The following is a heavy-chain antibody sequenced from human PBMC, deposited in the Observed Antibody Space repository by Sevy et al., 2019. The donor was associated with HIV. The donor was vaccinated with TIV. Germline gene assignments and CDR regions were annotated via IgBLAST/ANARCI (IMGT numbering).Heavy chain of an antibody. Sequence: GSLRLSCAASGFTFSNFWMSWVRQAPGKGLEFVANIKQDGSENFYADSVKGRFTISRDNAKNSLFLQMNNLRGEETAVYYCARDHPSTAPFDYWGQGTLVTVSS. J-gene: IGHJ4*02. CDR3: ARDHPSTAPFDY. D-gene: IGHD2-21*02. CDR2: IKQDGSEN. CDR1: GFTFSNFW. V-gene: IGHV3-7*03.